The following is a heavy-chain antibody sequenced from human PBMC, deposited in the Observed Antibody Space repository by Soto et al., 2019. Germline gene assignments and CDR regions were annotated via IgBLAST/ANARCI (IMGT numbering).Heavy chain of an antibody. Sequence: QVQLVQSGAEVKKPGSSVKVSCKASGGTFSSYTISWVRQAPGQGLEWMGRIIPILGIANYAQKFQGRVTITADKSTSTAYMELSSLISEDTAVYYCARSAVRGVITDNWFDPWGQGTLVTVSS. V-gene: IGHV1-69*02. D-gene: IGHD3-10*01. CDR1: GGTFSSYT. CDR3: ARSAVRGVITDNWFDP. J-gene: IGHJ5*02. CDR2: IIPILGIA.